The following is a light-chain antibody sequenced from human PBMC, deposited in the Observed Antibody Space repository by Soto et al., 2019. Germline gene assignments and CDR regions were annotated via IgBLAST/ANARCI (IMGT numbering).Light chain of an antibody. Sequence: EVVMTQLPATLSVSPGERVSLSCRASQSVADKLAWYQQKPGQAPRLLIYGASTRATGLPARFIGSGSGTEFTLTISSLQSEDLAVYYCQQYNNWPPWTFGQGTKVEIK. CDR3: QQYNNWPPWT. V-gene: IGKV3-15*01. CDR2: GAS. J-gene: IGKJ1*01. CDR1: QSVADK.